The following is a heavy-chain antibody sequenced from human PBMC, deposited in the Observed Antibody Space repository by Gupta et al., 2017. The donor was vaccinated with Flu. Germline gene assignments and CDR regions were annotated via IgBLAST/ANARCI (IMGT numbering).Heavy chain of an antibody. CDR3: AKGGHDSSGYYYDAFDI. J-gene: IGHJ3*02. CDR1: GFTFGSSG. V-gene: IGHV3-30*18. D-gene: IGHD3-22*01. CDR2: ISYDGSNK. Sequence: QVQLVESGGGVVQPGRSLRLSCAAAGFTFGSSGMHWVRQAPGKGLEWVAVISYDGSNKYYADSVKGRFTISRDNSKNTLYLQMNSLRAEDTAVYYCAKGGHDSSGYYYDAFDIWGQGTMVTVSS.